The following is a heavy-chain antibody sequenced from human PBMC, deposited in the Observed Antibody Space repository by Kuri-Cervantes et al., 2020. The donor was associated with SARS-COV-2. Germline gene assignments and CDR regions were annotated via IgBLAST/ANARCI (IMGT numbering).Heavy chain of an antibody. CDR3: ASAVGVQYGMDV. D-gene: IGHD4-23*01. Sequence: ASVKVSCKASGYTFTSYYMHWVRQAPGQGLEWMGIINPSGGSTSYAQKFQGRVTMTRDTSASTAYMELSSLRSEDTAVYYCASAVGVQYGMDVWGQGTTVTVSS. J-gene: IGHJ6*02. V-gene: IGHV1-46*01. CDR1: GYTFTSYY. CDR2: INPSGGST.